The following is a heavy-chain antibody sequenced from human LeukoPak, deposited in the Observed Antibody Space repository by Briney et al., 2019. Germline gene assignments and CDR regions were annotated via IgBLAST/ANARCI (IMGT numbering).Heavy chain of an antibody. CDR3: TKDAGPVYDWFDP. Sequence: GGSLRLSCAASGFSFSRYGMGWFRQIPGKGLEWVSTINDNGRNTHYADSVKARFTISRDNSKNTLYQHMHSLRVEDTALYYCTKDAGPVYDWFDPWGPGPRVTVSS. J-gene: IGHJ5*02. CDR1: GFSFSRYG. V-gene: IGHV3-23*01. D-gene: IGHD5/OR15-5a*01. CDR2: INDNGRNT.